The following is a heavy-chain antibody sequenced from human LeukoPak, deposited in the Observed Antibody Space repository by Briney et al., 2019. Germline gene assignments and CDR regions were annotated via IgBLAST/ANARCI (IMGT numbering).Heavy chain of an antibody. CDR1: GGSISSSTYY. CDR3: ASPSISSSTSEY. D-gene: IGHD6-6*01. V-gene: IGHV4-39*01. CDR2: INYSGNT. J-gene: IGHJ4*01. Sequence: SETLSLTCTVSGGSISSSTYYWGWIRQPPGKGLEWIGSINYSGNTYYNPSLERRVTISVDTSKNQFSLRLSSVTAADTAVYYCASPSISSSTSEYWGEGTLVTVSS.